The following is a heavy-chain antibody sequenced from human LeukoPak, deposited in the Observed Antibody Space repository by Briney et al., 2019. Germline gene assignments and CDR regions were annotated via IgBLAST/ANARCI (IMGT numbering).Heavy chain of an antibody. D-gene: IGHD2-15*01. CDR1: GYTFTSYD. V-gene: IGHV1-8*01. CDR2: MNPNSGNT. Sequence: ASVKVSCKASGYTFTSYDINWVRQATGQGLEWMGWMNPNSGNTGYAQKFQGRVTMTRNNSISTAYMELSSLRSGDTAVYYCARGGGYCSGGSCPYYFDYWGQGTLVTVSS. CDR3: ARGGGYCSGGSCPYYFDY. J-gene: IGHJ4*02.